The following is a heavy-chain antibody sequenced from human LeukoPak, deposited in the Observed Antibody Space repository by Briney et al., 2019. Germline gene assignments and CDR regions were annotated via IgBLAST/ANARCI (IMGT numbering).Heavy chain of an antibody. CDR3: ARYPWCSSTSCPDAFDI. V-gene: IGHV1-69*04. D-gene: IGHD2-2*01. J-gene: IGHJ3*02. CDR1: GGTFSSYA. Sequence: GASVKVSCKASGGTFSSYAISWVRQAPGQGLEWMGRIIPILGIANYAQKFQGRVTITADKSTSTAYMELSSLRSEDTAVYYCARYPWCSSTSCPDAFDIWGQGTMVTVSS. CDR2: IIPILGIA.